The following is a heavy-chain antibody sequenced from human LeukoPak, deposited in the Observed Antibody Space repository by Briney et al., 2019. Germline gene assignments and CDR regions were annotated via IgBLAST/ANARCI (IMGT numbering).Heavy chain of an antibody. CDR2: ISSSSSYI. CDR1: GFTFSSYS. D-gene: IGHD6-19*01. V-gene: IGHV3-21*01. J-gene: IGHJ5*02. CDR3: ARQYSSGWYEGLDWFDP. Sequence: GGSLRLSCAASGFTFSSYSMNWVRQAPGKGLEWVSSISSSSSYIYYTDSGKGRFTISRDNAKNSLYLQMNSLRAEDTAVYYCARQYSSGWYEGLDWFDPWGQGTLVTVSS.